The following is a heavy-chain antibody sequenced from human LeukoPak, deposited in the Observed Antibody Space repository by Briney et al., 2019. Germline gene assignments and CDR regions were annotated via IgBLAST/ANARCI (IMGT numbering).Heavy chain of an antibody. CDR3: ARHYGP. CDR1: GGSFSGYY. CDR2: INHGGGT. J-gene: IGHJ5*02. Sequence: SETLSLTCAVYGGSFSGYYWSWIRQPPGKGLEWIGEINHGGGTNYNPSLKSRVTISVDTSKNQFSLKLNSVTAADTAVYYCARHYGPWGQGTLVTVSS. V-gene: IGHV4-34*01. D-gene: IGHD3-16*01.